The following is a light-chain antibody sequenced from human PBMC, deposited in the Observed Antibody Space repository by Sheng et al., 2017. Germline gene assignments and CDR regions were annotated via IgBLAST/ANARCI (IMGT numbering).Light chain of an antibody. Sequence: EIVLTQSPATLSLSPGQRATLSCRARQSVASDYLAWYQQKPGQAPRLLIFDASNRASGIPARFSGSGYGTHFTLTITNLEPEDFAVYYCQQRGNWPPRTFGPGTKLDFK. CDR1: QSVASDY. CDR2: DAS. CDR3: QQRGNWPPRT. V-gene: IGKV3-11*01. J-gene: IGKJ3*01.